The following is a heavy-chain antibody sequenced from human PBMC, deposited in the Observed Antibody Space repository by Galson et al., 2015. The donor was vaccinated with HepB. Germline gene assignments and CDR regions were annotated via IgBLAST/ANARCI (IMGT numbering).Heavy chain of an antibody. Sequence: SCKASGYTFTSYYMHWVRQAPGQGLEWMGIINPSGGSTSYAQKLQGRVTMTRDTSTSTVYMELSSLRSEDTAVYYCARDLGSGWYEFDYWGQGTLVTVSS. CDR1: GYTFTSYY. CDR3: ARDLGSGWYEFDY. J-gene: IGHJ4*02. CDR2: INPSGGST. D-gene: IGHD6-19*01. V-gene: IGHV1-46*04.